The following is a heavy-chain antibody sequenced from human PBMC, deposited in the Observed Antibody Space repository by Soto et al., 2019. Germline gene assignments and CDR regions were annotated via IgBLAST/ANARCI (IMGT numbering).Heavy chain of an antibody. D-gene: IGHD5-12*01. CDR1: GGSISSSSYY. CDR2: IYYSGST. Sequence: QLQLQESGPGLVKPSETLSLTCTVSGGSISSSSYYWGWIRQPPGKGLEWIGSIYYSGSTYYNPSLKSRVTISVDTSKNQFSLKLSSVTAADTAVYYCASTLSGYDGVFDYWGQGTLVTVSS. CDR3: ASTLSGYDGVFDY. V-gene: IGHV4-39*01. J-gene: IGHJ4*02.